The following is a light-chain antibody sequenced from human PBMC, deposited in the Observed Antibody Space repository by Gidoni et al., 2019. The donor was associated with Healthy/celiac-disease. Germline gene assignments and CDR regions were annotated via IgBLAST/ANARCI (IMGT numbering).Light chain of an antibody. Sequence: FTPSPGTLSLSPGERATLSCRASQSVSSSYLAWYQQKPGQAPRLLIYGASSRATGIPDRFSGSGSGTDFTLTISRLEPEDFAVYYCQQYGSSPSFGGGTKVEIK. CDR3: QQYGSSPS. J-gene: IGKJ4*01. CDR2: GAS. V-gene: IGKV3-20*01. CDR1: QSVSSSY.